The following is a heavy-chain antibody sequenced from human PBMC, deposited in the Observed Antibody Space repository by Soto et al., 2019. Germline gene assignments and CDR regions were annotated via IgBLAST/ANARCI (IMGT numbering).Heavy chain of an antibody. J-gene: IGHJ4*02. V-gene: IGHV4-30-2*01. CDR2: IFHSGYS. Sequence: QLQLQESGSGLVKPSQTLSLTCAVSGGSIRSGGYSWSWIRQPPGKGLEWIGYIFHSGYSYYNPSLKSRVSMSVDTSKNQFSLELSSVSAADTAVYYCASLRISLVRGVNIRPHYIDYWGQGTLVTVSS. CDR1: GGSIRSGGYS. D-gene: IGHD3-10*01. CDR3: ASLRISLVRGVNIRPHYIDY.